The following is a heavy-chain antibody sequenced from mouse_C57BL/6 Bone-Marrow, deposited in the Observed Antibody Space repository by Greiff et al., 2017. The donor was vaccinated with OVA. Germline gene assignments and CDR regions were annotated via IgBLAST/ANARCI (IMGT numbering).Heavy chain of an antibody. Sequence: EVKLQESGPGLVKPSQSLSLTCSVTGYSITSGYYWNWIRQFPGNKLEWMGYISYDGSNNYNPSLKNRISITRDTSKNQFFLKLNSVTTEDTATYYCAREDGNYSFAYWGQGTLVTVSA. CDR1: GYSITSGYY. D-gene: IGHD2-1*01. J-gene: IGHJ3*01. CDR3: AREDGNYSFAY. CDR2: ISYDGSN. V-gene: IGHV3-6*01.